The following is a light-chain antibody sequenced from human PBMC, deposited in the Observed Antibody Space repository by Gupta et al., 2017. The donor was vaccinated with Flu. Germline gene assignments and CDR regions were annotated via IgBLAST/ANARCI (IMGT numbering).Light chain of an antibody. CDR2: KDT. J-gene: IGLJ2*01. Sequence: SYDLTQPPSVSVSPGQTARIACSGDALPKQYVYWYQHKPGQAPILVISKDTERPSGIPERFSGSSSGTTVTLTISGVQAEDEADYYCQSVDASSRDPSVVFGGGTKLTVL. CDR3: QSVDASSRDPSVV. CDR1: ALPKQY. V-gene: IGLV3-25*03.